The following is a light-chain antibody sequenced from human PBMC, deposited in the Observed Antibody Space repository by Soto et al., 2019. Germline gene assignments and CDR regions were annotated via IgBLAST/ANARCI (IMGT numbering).Light chain of an antibody. CDR3: QSADNSGTVI. Sequence: SYELTQPPSVSVSPGQTARITCSGNALPKQDVYWYHQKPGQAPVLVIDRDTERSSEIPERFSVSTSGTTVTLIIGGVQAEDEADYFCQSADNSGTVIFGGVTKLTVL. CDR1: ALPKQD. V-gene: IGLV3-25*02. CDR2: RDT. J-gene: IGLJ2*01.